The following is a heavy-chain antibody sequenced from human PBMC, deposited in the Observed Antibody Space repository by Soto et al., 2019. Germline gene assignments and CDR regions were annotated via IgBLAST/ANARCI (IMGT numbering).Heavy chain of an antibody. J-gene: IGHJ4*02. Sequence: QVQLVESGGGVVQPGRSLRLSCAASGFTFSSYGMHWVRQAPGKGREWVAVIWYDGSNKYYADSVKGRFTISRDNSKNVLYLEMNSLRAEDTAVYYCARPYSNSLCFDYWGQGTLVTVSS. CDR3: ARPYSNSLCFDY. CDR2: IWYDGSNK. CDR1: GFTFSSYG. V-gene: IGHV3-33*01. D-gene: IGHD6-13*01.